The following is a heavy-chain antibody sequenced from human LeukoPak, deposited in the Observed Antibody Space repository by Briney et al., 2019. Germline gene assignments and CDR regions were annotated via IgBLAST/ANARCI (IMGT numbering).Heavy chain of an antibody. J-gene: IGHJ6*03. CDR2: ISSSSSTI. V-gene: IGHV3-48*01. CDR3: AREIRGPQPLYYYYYYMDV. D-gene: IGHD3-16*01. Sequence: GGSLRLPCAASGFTFSSYSMNWVRQAPGKGLEWVSYISSSSSTIYYADSVKGRFTISRDNAKNSLYLQMNSLRAEDTAVYYCAREIRGPQPLYYYYYYMDVWGKGTTVTVSS. CDR1: GFTFSSYS.